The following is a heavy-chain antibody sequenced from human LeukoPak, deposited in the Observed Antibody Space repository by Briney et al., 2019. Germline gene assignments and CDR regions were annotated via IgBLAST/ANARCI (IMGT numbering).Heavy chain of an antibody. J-gene: IGHJ4*02. Sequence: SKTLSLTCTVSGASFEHYFWSWIRQPPGRGLEWIGYVYYSGSTDYSPSLKSRLTISADTSKNQFSLKLNSVTAADTAVYYCASHRRSHGSEYWGQGTLVTVSS. CDR3: ASHRRSHGSEY. CDR2: VYYSGST. CDR1: GASFEHYF. V-gene: IGHV4-59*01. D-gene: IGHD3-10*01.